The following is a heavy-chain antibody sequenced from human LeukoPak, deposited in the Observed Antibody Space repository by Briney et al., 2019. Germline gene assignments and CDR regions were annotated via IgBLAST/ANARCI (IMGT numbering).Heavy chain of an antibody. CDR3: ARDKAYDSSNYYWESNGMDV. CDR2: ISYDGRDK. J-gene: IGHJ6*02. CDR1: GGSISSSN. Sequence: SLSLTCAVSGGSISSSNWWSGVRQAPGKGLEWVAVISYDGRDKHYADSVKGRFTISRDNSKNTLYLQMDSLTAEDPAVYHCARDKAYDSSNYYWESNGMDVWGQGPTVPVPS. V-gene: IGHV3-30*04. D-gene: IGHD3-22*01.